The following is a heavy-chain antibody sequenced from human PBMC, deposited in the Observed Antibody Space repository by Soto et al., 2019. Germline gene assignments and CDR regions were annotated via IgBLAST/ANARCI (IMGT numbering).Heavy chain of an antibody. V-gene: IGHV3-23*01. CDR3: AKDNLFEYGGTQPQNWFDP. CDR2: ISGSGGST. CDR1: GFTFSSYA. D-gene: IGHD4-17*01. J-gene: IGHJ5*02. Sequence: GGSLRLSCAASGFTFSSYAMSWVRQAPGKGLEWVSAISGSGGSTYYADSVKGRFTISRDNSKNTLYLQMNSLRAEDTAVYYCAKDNLFEYGGTQPQNWFDPWGQGTLVTVSS.